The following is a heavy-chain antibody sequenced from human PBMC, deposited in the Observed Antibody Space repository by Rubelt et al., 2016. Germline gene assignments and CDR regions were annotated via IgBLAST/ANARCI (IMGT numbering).Heavy chain of an antibody. Sequence: QLQLQESGPGLVKPSETLSLTCTVSGGSISSSSYYWCWIRQPPGKGLEWIGSIYYSGSTYYNPSLMIQLPLPAVPSKNQFSLKLSSLTVPDTAVYYCARISGRLYYGMDVWGQGTTVTVSS. CDR1: GGSISSSSYY. CDR3: ARISGRLYYGMDV. CDR2: IYYSGST. D-gene: IGHD1-26*01. J-gene: IGHJ6*02. V-gene: IGHV4-39*01.